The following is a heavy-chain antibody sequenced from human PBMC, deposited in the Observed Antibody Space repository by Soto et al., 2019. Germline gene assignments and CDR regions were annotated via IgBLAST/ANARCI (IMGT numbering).Heavy chain of an antibody. Sequence: GASVKVSCKASGYTLTSYAMHWVRQAPGQRLEWMGWINAGNGNTKYSQKFQGRFTISRDNSKDTHYLQMSNLRLEDTAVYYCAKDLETLAAGYYFDSWGQGTLVTVSS. CDR1: GYTLTSYA. D-gene: IGHD6-13*01. CDR3: AKDLETLAAGYYFDS. J-gene: IGHJ4*02. CDR2: INAGNGNT. V-gene: IGHV1-3*01.